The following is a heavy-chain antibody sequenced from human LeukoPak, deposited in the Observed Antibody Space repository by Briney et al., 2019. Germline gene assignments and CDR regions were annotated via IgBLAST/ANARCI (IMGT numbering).Heavy chain of an antibody. Sequence: PGGSLRLSCAASGFTFSSYEMNWVRQAPGKGLEWVSYISSSGSTIYYADSVKGRFTISRDNAKNSLSLQTNSLRAEDTAIYYCATYRQVLLPFESWGQGTLVTVSS. J-gene: IGHJ4*02. CDR1: GFTFSSYE. CDR3: ATYRQVLLPFES. V-gene: IGHV3-48*03. CDR2: ISSSGSTI. D-gene: IGHD2-8*02.